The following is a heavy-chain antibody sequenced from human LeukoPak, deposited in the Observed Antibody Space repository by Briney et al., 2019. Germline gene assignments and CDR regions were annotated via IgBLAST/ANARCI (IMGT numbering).Heavy chain of an antibody. CDR1: GFTFSGYG. CDR3: AKVSSTVLANYYYYGMDV. V-gene: IGHV3-30*18. CDR2: ISYDGSNK. D-gene: IGHD4-11*01. Sequence: GGSLRLSCAASGFTFSGYGMHWVRQAPGKGLEWVAVISYDGSNKYYADSVKGRFTISRDNSKNTLYLQMSSLRADDTAVYYCAKVSSTVLANYYYYGMDVWGQGTTVTVSS. J-gene: IGHJ6*02.